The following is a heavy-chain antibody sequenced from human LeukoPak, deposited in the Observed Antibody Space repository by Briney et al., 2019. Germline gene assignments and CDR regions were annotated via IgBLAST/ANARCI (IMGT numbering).Heavy chain of an antibody. CDR3: AVGGLMAYYFDY. D-gene: IGHD3-16*01. J-gene: IGHJ4*02. CDR1: GGTFSTYA. V-gene: IGHV1-69*13. Sequence: ASVKVSCKASGGTFSTYAISWVRQAPGQGLEWMGGIIPVFGTANYAHKFQGRVTITADESTSTVYMELSSLRSEDTAVYYCAVGGLMAYYFDYWGQGTLVTVSS. CDR2: IIPVFGTA.